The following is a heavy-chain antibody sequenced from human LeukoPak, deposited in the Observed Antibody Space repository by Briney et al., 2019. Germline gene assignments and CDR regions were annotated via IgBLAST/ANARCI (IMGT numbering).Heavy chain of an antibody. V-gene: IGHV3-21*01. CDR2: ISSSSSYI. CDR1: GFTFSSFW. Sequence: PGGSLRLSCEVSGFTFSSFWMNWVRQAPGKGLEWVSSISSSSSYIYYADSVKGRFTISRDNAKNSLYLQMNSLRAEDTAVYYCARDDSSGYYYGAFDIWGQGTMVTVSS. CDR3: ARDDSSGYYYGAFDI. J-gene: IGHJ3*02. D-gene: IGHD3-22*01.